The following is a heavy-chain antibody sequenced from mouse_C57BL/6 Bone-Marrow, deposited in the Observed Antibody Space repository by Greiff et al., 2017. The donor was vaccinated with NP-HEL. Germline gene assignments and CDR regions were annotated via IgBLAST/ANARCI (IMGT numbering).Heavy chain of an antibody. CDR2: IHPNSGST. V-gene: IGHV1-64*01. Sequence: VQLQQPGAELVKPGASVKLSCKASGYTFTSYWMHWVKQRPGQGLEWIGMIHPNSGSTNYNEKFKSKATLTVDKSSSTAYMQLSSLTSEDSAVYYCARRAGSSYRYFDVWGTGTTVTVSS. CDR3: ARRAGSSYRYFDV. CDR1: GYTFTSYW. D-gene: IGHD1-1*01. J-gene: IGHJ1*03.